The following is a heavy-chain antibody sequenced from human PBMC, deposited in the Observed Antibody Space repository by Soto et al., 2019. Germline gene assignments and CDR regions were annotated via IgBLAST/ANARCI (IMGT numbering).Heavy chain of an antibody. CDR3: ARELRYGSGSRAPHYYYMDV. Sequence: QVQLVESGGGLVKPGGSLRLSCAASGFTFSDYYMSWIRQAPGKGLEWVSYISSSGSTIYYADSVKGRFTISRDNAKNSLYLQMNSLRAEDTAVYYCARELRYGSGSRAPHYYYMDVWGKGTTVTVSS. V-gene: IGHV3-11*01. D-gene: IGHD3-10*01. CDR1: GFTFSDYY. J-gene: IGHJ6*03. CDR2: ISSSGSTI.